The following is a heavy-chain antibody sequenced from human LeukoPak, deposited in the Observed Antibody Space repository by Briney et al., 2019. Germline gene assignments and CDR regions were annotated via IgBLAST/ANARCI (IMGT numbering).Heavy chain of an antibody. CDR1: GYTCIIYG. CDR2: ISAYNGNT. J-gene: IGHJ6*02. D-gene: IGHD3-10*01. Sequence: ASVTVSFTASGYTCIIYGISWVRQAPGPGLEWVGWISAYNGNTNYAQKLQGRVTMTTDTSTSTAYMELRSLRSDDTAVYYCARPTRMVRGVITNYYYGMDVWGQGTTVTVSS. CDR3: ARPTRMVRGVITNYYYGMDV. V-gene: IGHV1-18*01.